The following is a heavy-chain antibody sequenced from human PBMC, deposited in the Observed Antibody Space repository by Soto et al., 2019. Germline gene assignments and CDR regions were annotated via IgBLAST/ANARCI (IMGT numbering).Heavy chain of an antibody. D-gene: IGHD2-15*01. CDR1: GYTFTSYG. CDR2: ISAYNGNT. J-gene: IGHJ6*01. V-gene: IGHV1-18*01. CDR3: ARRSPPLYV. Sequence: QVQLVQSGAEVKKPGASVKVSCKASGYTFTSYGISWVRQAPGQGLEWMGWISAYNGNTKYAQKLQGRVTMTTDTSTSTAYILLRSWRADVTALFYGARRSPPLYVLGQGATSSVS.